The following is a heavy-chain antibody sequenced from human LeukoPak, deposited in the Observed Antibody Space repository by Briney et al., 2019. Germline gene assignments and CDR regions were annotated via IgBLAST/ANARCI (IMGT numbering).Heavy chain of an antibody. J-gene: IGHJ4*02. Sequence: GGSLRLSCAASGFAFNDYLMSWVRQSPGKGLEWVSGISGSGDETYYTDSVKGRLTISRDNPRKTLYLQMNSLRPEDTAIYYCAKTTHYDVFTGLDYWGQGALVTVSS. V-gene: IGHV3-23*01. CDR2: ISGSGDET. CDR1: GFAFNDYL. CDR3: AKTTHYDVFTGLDY. D-gene: IGHD3-9*01.